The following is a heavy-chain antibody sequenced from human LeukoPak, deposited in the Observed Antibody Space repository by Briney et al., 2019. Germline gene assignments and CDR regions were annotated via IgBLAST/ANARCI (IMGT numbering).Heavy chain of an antibody. CDR2: ISAYNGNT. V-gene: IGHV1-18*01. CDR1: GYTFTSYD. D-gene: IGHD2-15*01. Sequence: ASVKVSCKASGYTFTSYDISWVRQAPGQGLEWMGWISAYNGNTNYAQKLQGRVTMTTDTSTSTAHMELRSLRSDDTAVYYCARESGDSSLHYWGQGTLVTVSS. CDR3: ARESGDSSLHY. J-gene: IGHJ4*02.